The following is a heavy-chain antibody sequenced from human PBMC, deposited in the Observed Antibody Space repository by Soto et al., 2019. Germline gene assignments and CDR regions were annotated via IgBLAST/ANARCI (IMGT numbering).Heavy chain of an antibody. Sequence: QVQLVESGGGVVQPGRSLRLSCAASGFTFSSYGMHWVRQAPGKGLEWVAVISYDGSNKYYADSVKGRFTISRDNSKNTLYLQMNSLRAEDTAVYYGAKDSDPGYYYDSSGYYYFDYWGQGTLVTVSS. CDR2: ISYDGSNK. CDR1: GFTFSSYG. CDR3: AKDSDPGYYYDSSGYYYFDY. J-gene: IGHJ4*02. D-gene: IGHD3-22*01. V-gene: IGHV3-30*18.